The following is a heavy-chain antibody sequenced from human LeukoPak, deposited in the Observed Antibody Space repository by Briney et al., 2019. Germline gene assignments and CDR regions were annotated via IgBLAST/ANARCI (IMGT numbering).Heavy chain of an antibody. D-gene: IGHD6-13*01. CDR1: GFTFTRYG. J-gene: IGHJ6*02. V-gene: IGHV3-30*02. Sequence: GGSLRLSCAASGFTFTRYGMHWVRQAPGKGLEWVAVVQTDGSQKYYADSVKGRFTISRDNSKNTLYLQMNSLRAADAAMYYCAKSKQQLVDYYYYGMDVWGQGTTVTVSS. CDR3: AKSKQQLVDYYYYGMDV. CDR2: VQTDGSQK.